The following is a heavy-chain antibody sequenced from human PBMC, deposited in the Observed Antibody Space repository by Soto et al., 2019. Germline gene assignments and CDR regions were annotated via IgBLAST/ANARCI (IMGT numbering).Heavy chain of an antibody. D-gene: IGHD6-6*01. V-gene: IGHV3-23*01. J-gene: IGHJ6*02. Sequence: PGGSLRLSCAASGFTFSSYAMSWVRQAPGKGLEWVSAISGSGGSTYYADSVKGRFTISRDNSKNTLYLQTNSLRAEDTAVYYCAKGRSSSSPSTQYYYYYGMDVWGQGTTVTVS. CDR3: AKGRSSSSPSTQYYYYYGMDV. CDR2: ISGSGGST. CDR1: GFTFSSYA.